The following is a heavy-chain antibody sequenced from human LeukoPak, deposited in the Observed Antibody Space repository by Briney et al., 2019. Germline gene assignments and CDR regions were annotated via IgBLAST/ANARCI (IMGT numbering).Heavy chain of an antibody. J-gene: IGHJ4*02. V-gene: IGHV3-21*01. CDR1: GFTFSSYS. D-gene: IGHD2-2*01. CDR2: ISSSSYI. CDR3: ARDLAVPAAFR. Sequence: GGSLRLSCAASGFTFSSYSMNWVRQAPGKGLEWVSSISSSSYIYYADSVKGRFTISRDNAKNSLYLQMNSLRAEDTAVYYCARDLAVPAAFRWGQGTLVTVSS.